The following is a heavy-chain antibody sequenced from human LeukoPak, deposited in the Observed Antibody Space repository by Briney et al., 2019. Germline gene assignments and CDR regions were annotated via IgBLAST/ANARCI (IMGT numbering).Heavy chain of an antibody. CDR2: IWYDGINK. CDR3: ARGAMTERTFDI. Sequence: GGSLRLSCATSGFTFSNYAMHWVRQAPGKGLEWLAVIWYDGINKYYADSVKGRFTISRDNSKNTLSVQMNSLRVEDTAVYYCARGAMTERTFDIWGQGTKVTVSS. J-gene: IGHJ3*02. CDR1: GFTFSNYA. D-gene: IGHD2-2*01. V-gene: IGHV3-33*01.